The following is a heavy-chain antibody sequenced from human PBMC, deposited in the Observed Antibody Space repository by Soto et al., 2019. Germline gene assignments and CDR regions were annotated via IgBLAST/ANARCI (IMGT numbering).Heavy chain of an antibody. CDR2: ISGYNGNT. CDR3: ARVDYYDSSGYYGY. J-gene: IGHJ4*02. D-gene: IGHD3-22*01. CDR1: GYTFTIYG. V-gene: IGHV1-18*04. Sequence: QVQLVQSGAEVKKPGASVKVSCKASGYTFTIYGISWVRQAPGQGLEWMGWISGYNGNTDYAQNLQDRVTLTTDASTGSGYMELRSPRTDDTAVYFCARVDYYDSSGYYGYWGQGTLITVSS.